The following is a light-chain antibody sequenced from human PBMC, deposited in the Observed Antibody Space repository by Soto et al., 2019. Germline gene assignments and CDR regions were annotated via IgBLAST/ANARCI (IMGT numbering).Light chain of an antibody. Sequence: DIQITQSPSSLSSSLGDRFTITCQASQDISNYLNWYQQKLGKAPKLLIYDASNLETGVPSRFSGSGSGTDFTFTISSLQTEDIATYYCQQYSHLITFGQGTRLEIK. CDR2: DAS. V-gene: IGKV1-33*01. CDR1: QDISNY. CDR3: QQYSHLIT. J-gene: IGKJ5*01.